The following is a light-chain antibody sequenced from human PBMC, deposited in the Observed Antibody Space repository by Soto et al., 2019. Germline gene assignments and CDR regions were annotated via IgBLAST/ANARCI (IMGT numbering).Light chain of an antibody. CDR1: QSIHTS. CDR3: QQRNVWPPIT. Sequence: VLTQSPASLSXXXXXXXXXXXXXSQSIHTSLAWYQQKSGKPPRLVIYDSTLRANGVPDRFGGSRSGTEFTLTINSLEPEDFAVYYCQQRNVWPPITFGQGTRLEIK. V-gene: IGKV3-11*01. J-gene: IGKJ5*01. CDR2: DST.